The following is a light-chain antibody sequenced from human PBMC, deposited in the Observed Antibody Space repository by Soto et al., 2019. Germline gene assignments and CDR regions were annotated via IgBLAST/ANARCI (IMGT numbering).Light chain of an antibody. CDR2: KVS. Sequence: DVVVTQSPLSLPVTLGQPASISCRSGQSLLYSDGNTYLSWFQQRPGQSPRRLIYKVSDRDSGVPDRFSGSGSGTDLTLRITRVEAEDVGVYYCMQGRHWPYTFGQGTKLEIK. CDR3: MQGRHWPYT. CDR1: QSLLYSDGNTY. J-gene: IGKJ2*01. V-gene: IGKV2-30*01.